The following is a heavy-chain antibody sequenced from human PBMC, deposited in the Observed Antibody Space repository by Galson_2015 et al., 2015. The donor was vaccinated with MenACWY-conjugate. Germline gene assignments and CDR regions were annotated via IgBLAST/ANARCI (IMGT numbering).Heavy chain of an antibody. CDR3: ASQTWTGYFDY. J-gene: IGHJ4*02. CDR2: IKQDGSEK. Sequence: SLRLSCAASGFTFSNYWMSWVRQAPGKGLEWVANIKQDGSEKYYVDSVKGRFTISRDNAKNSLYLQMNGLRTEDTAMYYCASQTWTGYFDYWGQGILVTVSS. V-gene: IGHV3-7*03. CDR1: GFTFSNYW. D-gene: IGHD3-10*01.